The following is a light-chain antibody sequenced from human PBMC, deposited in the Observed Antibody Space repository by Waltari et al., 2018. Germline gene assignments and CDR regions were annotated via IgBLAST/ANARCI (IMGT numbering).Light chain of an antibody. CDR1: QSLQYSDGKTY. V-gene: IGKV2-29*02. CDR2: LVS. J-gene: IGKJ4*01. CDR3: QQYNNWPPALT. Sequence: EIVMTQTPLSLSVTPGQPASISCKSSQSLQYSDGKTYLSWYLQRPGQSPQLLISLVSSPFSGVPDRFSGSGSDKDFTLTISSLQSEDFAVYYCQQYNNWPPALTFGGGTKVEIK.